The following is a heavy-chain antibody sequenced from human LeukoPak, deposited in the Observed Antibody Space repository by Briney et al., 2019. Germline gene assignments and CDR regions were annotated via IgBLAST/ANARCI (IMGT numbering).Heavy chain of an antibody. CDR3: ARANVYGDPLPRYMDV. D-gene: IGHD4-17*01. J-gene: IGHJ6*03. V-gene: IGHV4-4*02. CDR1: GGSISSNNW. CDR2: IYASGST. Sequence: SGTLSLTCADSGGSISSNNWLSWVRQPPGKGLEWIGEIYASGSTNYKPSLKSRVTISVDKSKNQFSLKLSSVTAADTAVYYCARANVYGDPLPRYMDVWGKGTTVTVSS.